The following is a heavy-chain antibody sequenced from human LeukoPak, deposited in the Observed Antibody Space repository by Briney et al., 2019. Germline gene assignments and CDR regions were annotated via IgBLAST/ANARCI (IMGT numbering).Heavy chain of an antibody. J-gene: IGHJ6*02. D-gene: IGHD2-2*01. CDR2: MNPNSGNT. V-gene: IGHV1-8*01. Sequence: ASVKVSCKASGYTFTSYDINWVRRATGQGLEWMGWMNPNSGNTGYAQKFQGRVTMTRNTSISTAYMELSSLRSEDTAVYYCARGRYQLLLDYYYYYGMDVWGQGTTVTVSS. CDR3: ARGRYQLLLDYYYYYGMDV. CDR1: GYTFTSYD.